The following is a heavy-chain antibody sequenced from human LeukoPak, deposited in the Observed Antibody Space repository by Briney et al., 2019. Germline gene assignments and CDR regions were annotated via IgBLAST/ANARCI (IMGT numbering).Heavy chain of an antibody. J-gene: IGHJ4*02. Sequence: GGSLRLSCAASGFTSSSYAMSWVRQAPGKGLEWVSAISSGGGGTYYADSLKGRFIISRDNSKNTLYLQMTSLRAEDTAVYYCAKAGSTWNFDYWGQGTLVTVSS. CDR1: GFTSSSYA. CDR2: ISSGGGGT. V-gene: IGHV3-23*01. CDR3: AKAGSTWNFDY. D-gene: IGHD6-13*01.